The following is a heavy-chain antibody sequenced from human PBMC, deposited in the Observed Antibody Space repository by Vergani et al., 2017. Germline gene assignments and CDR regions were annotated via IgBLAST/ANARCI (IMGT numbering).Heavy chain of an antibody. CDR2: IYWNDDQ. V-gene: IGHV2-5*04. J-gene: IGHJ6*03. D-gene: IGHD1-7*01. CDR1: GFSLNTRGVS. CDR3: FYRKTECGTTGCFYPFYYYYYMDV. Sequence: QITLKESGPTLVKPTQTLTLTCTFSGFSLNTRGVSVAWIRQPPGKALDLLALIYWNDDQHYSPSLNNRVTITKDTSKNQVVLTMTNMDYVDTGTYYCFYRKTECGTTGCFYPFYYYYYMDVGGKGATVTVSS.